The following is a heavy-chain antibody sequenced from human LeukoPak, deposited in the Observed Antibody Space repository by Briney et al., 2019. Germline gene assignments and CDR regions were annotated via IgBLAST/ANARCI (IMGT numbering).Heavy chain of an antibody. J-gene: IGHJ4*02. Sequence: GRSLRLSCAASGFTFSTYAMHWVRQAPGKGLEWLAVISSDGTNKYYADSVKGRFTISRDNSKNTLFLQMNSLRAEDTAVYYCARDLNSLPGGSYGGDYWGQGTLVTVSS. CDR1: GFTFSTYA. CDR2: ISSDGTNK. D-gene: IGHD1-26*01. V-gene: IGHV3-30-3*01. CDR3: ARDLNSLPGGSYGGDY.